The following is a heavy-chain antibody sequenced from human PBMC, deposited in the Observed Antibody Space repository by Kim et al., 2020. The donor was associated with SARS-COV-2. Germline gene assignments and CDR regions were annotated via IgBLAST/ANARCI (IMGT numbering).Heavy chain of an antibody. CDR2: IDPSDSYT. CDR1: GYSFTSYW. CDR3: ARLSRYCSSTSCLYGFDY. D-gene: IGHD2-2*01. V-gene: IGHV5-10-1*01. Sequence: GESLKISCKGSGYSFTSYWISWVRQMPGKGLEWMGRIDPSDSYTNYSPSFQGHVTISAVKSISTAYLQWSSLKASDTAMYYCARLSRYCSSTSCLYGFDYWGQGTLVTVSS. J-gene: IGHJ4*02.